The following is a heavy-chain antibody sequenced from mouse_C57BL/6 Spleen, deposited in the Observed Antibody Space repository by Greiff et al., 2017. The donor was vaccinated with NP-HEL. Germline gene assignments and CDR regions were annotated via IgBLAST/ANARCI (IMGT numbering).Heavy chain of an antibody. D-gene: IGHD4-1*01. J-gene: IGHJ1*03. CDR1: GYAFSSSW. V-gene: IGHV1-82*01. CDR3: AREDWDAWYFDV. CDR2: IYPGDGDT. Sequence: VQLQQSGPELVKPGASVKISCKASGYAFSSSWMNWVKQRPGKGLEWIGRIYPGDGDTNYNGKFKGKATLTADKSSSTAYMQLSSLTSEDSAVYFCAREDWDAWYFDVWGTGTTVTVSS.